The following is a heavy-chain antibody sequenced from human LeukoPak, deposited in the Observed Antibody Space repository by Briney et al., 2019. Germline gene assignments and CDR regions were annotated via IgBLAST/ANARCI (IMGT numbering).Heavy chain of an antibody. Sequence: SVKVSCKASGGTFSSYAISWVRQAPGQGLEWMGGIIPIFGTANYAQKFQGRVTITTDESTSTAYMELSSLRSEDTAVYYCASNYYSGSSPYYFDYWGQGTLVTVSS. D-gene: IGHD1-26*01. J-gene: IGHJ4*02. CDR1: GGTFSSYA. CDR3: ASNYYSGSSPYYFDY. V-gene: IGHV1-69*05. CDR2: IIPIFGTA.